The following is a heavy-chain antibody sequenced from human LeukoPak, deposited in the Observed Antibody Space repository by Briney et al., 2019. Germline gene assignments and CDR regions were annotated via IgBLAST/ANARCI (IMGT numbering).Heavy chain of an antibody. CDR3: ARADGLSDYGDVRLFVWFDP. Sequence: PSETLSLTCTVSGYSINSGYYWGWIRQPPGKGLEWIGSIYHSGSTYYNPSLKSRVTISVDTSKNQFSLKLSSVTAADTAVYYCARADGLSDYGDVRLFVWFDPWGQGTLVTVSS. J-gene: IGHJ5*02. CDR1: GYSINSGYY. D-gene: IGHD4-17*01. CDR2: IYHSGST. V-gene: IGHV4-38-2*02.